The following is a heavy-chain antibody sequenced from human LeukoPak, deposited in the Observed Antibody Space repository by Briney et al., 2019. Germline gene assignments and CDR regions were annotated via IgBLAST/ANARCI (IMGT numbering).Heavy chain of an antibody. V-gene: IGHV3-73*01. CDR1: GFTFSGSA. CDR3: TRDYDSSGYSVGDV. J-gene: IGHJ6*04. Sequence: GGSLRLSCAASGFTFSGSAMHWVRQASGKGLEWVGRIRSKANSYATAYAASVKGKFTISRDDSKNTAYLQMNSLKTEDTAVYYCTRDYDSSGYSVGDVWGKGTTVTVSS. CDR2: IRSKANSYAT. D-gene: IGHD3-22*01.